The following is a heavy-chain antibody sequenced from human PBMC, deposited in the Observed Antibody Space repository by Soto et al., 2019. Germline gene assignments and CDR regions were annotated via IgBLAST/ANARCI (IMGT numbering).Heavy chain of an antibody. J-gene: IGHJ4*02. D-gene: IGHD2-21*01. CDR3: VGSRGLLFDY. V-gene: IGHV3-7*05. CDR2: IKQDGSEK. CDR1: GFTFSAYW. Sequence: EVHLVESGGDLVQPGGSLRLSCAASGFTFSAYWMQWVRQAPGKGLEWVAIIKQDGSEKYYVDSVTGRFTISRDNAKNSPEPQMSSLRAGDTAIYYCVGSRGLLFDYWGQGTLVTVSS.